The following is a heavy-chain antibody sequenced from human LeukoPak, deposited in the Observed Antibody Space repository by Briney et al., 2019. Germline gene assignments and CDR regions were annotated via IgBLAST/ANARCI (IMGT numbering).Heavy chain of an antibody. D-gene: IGHD3-22*01. CDR1: GGSISSGGYY. J-gene: IGHJ4*02. V-gene: IGHV4-31*03. CDR2: IYYSGST. Sequence: SQTLSLTCIVSGGSISSGGYYWSWIRQHPGKGLEWIGYIYYSGSTYYNPSLKSRVTISVDTSKNQFSLKLSSVTAADTAVYYCARVGYYDSSGYYYPIDYWGQGTLVTVSS. CDR3: ARVGYYDSSGYYYPIDY.